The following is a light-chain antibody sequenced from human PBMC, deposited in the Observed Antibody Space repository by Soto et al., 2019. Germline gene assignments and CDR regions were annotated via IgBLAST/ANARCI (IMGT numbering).Light chain of an antibody. J-gene: IGLJ1*01. CDR3: VSYATSTTLYV. CDR1: SSDVGSFNY. Sequence: ALTQPASVSGSPGQSITISCTATSSDVGSFNYVSWYQHHPGKAPKLMIYEVTSRPPGVSNRFSGSKSGNTASLTISGLQAEDEADYYCVSYATSTTLYVFGSGTKVTVL. CDR2: EVT. V-gene: IGLV2-14*01.